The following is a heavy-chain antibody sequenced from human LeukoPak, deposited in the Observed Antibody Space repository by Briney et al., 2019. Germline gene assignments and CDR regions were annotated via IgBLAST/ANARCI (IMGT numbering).Heavy chain of an antibody. Sequence: SETLSLTCTVSGGSISSYYWGWIRQPPGKGLEWIGYIYYSGSTNYNPSLKSRVTISVDTSKNQFSLKLSSVTAADTAVYYCARHEDRCSSTSCYNYWFDPWGQGTLVTVSS. D-gene: IGHD2-2*02. V-gene: IGHV4-59*08. CDR2: IYYSGST. J-gene: IGHJ5*02. CDR1: GGSISSYY. CDR3: ARHEDRCSSTSCYNYWFDP.